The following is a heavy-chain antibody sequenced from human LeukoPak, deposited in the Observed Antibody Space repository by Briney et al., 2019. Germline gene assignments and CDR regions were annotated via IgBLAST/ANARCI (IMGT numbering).Heavy chain of an antibody. CDR2: IYSGGST. V-gene: IGHV3-66*01. J-gene: IGHJ4*02. CDR3: ARDQWSGGWYGPLGY. CDR1: GFTVSSNY. Sequence: GGSLRLSCAASGFTVSSNYMTWVRQAPGKGLEWISVIYSGGSTYYADSVKGRFIISRDNSKNTLYLQMNSLRAEDTAVYYCARDQWSGGWYGPLGYWGQGTLVTVSS. D-gene: IGHD6-19*01.